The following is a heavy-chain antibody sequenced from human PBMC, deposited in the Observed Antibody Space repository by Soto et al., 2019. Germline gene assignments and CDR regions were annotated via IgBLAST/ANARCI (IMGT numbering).Heavy chain of an antibody. D-gene: IGHD3-22*01. Sequence: QVLLVESGGGLVKPGGSLRLSCAASGFTFSDYYMNWIRQAPGKGLEWVSYMSSSSSYTNYADSVRGRFTISRDNAKNSLYLQMNSRRAEDTAVYYCARDKPHDSSGYYTGVFDYWGQGTLVTVSS. CDR1: GFTFSDYY. CDR2: MSSSSSYT. J-gene: IGHJ4*02. V-gene: IGHV3-11*06. CDR3: ARDKPHDSSGYYTGVFDY.